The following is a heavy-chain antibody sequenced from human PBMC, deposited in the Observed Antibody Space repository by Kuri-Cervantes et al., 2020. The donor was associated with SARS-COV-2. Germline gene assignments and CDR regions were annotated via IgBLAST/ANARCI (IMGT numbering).Heavy chain of an antibody. Sequence: ESLKISCTVSGGSISSYYWSCIRQPPGKGLEWIGYMSDSGSTNYNPSLKNRVIISVDRSKNQFSLKLSSVTAADTAVYYCARVISITIFGVAIRGHGWFVPWGQGNLVNVAS. D-gene: IGHD3-3*01. J-gene: IGHJ5*02. CDR3: ARVISITIFGVAIRGHGWFVP. CDR2: MSDSGST. CDR1: GGSISSYY. V-gene: IGHV4-59*12.